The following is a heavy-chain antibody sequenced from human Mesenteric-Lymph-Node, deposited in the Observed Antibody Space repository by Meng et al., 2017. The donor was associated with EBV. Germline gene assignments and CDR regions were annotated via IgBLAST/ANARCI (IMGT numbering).Heavy chain of an antibody. CDR1: GFTFSDYY. V-gene: IGHV3-11*01. Sequence: VQFVDSGGGLVNPGRSLRLSCAASGFTFSDYYMGLICQSPGKGLEWIAYISTSGSTKLYADSVKGRLTISRDNAKNSLFLQMNSLQVDDTAVYYCVRGYSSGWFDPWGQGTLVTVSS. D-gene: IGHD6-19*01. CDR3: VRGYSSGWFDP. J-gene: IGHJ5*02. CDR2: ISTSGSTK.